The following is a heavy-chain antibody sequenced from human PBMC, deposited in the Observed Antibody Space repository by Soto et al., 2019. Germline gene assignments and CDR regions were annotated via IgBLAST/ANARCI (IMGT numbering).Heavy chain of an antibody. CDR2: ISTSSRAI. CDR3: ARDRGYCNGGSCYYMDV. D-gene: IGHD2-15*01. V-gene: IGHV3-48*02. Sequence: EVQLVESGGGLVQPGGSLRLSCAASGFTFSSYDMNWVRQAPGKRLEWISYISTSSRAIHYADSVKGRFTISRDNVKNSLYLQMNSLRDEDTAVYYCARDRGYCNGGSCYYMDVWGKGTTGTVSS. CDR1: GFTFSSYD. J-gene: IGHJ6*03.